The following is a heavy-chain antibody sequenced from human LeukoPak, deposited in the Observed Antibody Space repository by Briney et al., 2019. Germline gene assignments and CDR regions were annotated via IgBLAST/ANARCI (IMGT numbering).Heavy chain of an antibody. CDR1: GGSFSGYY. J-gene: IGHJ4*02. CDR2: INRSGST. Sequence: PSETLSLTCAVYGGSFSGYYWSWIRQPPGKGLEWIGEINRSGSTNYNPSLKSRVTISVDTSKNQFSLKLSSVTAADTAVYYCARGRWYYGSGSYLDYWGQGTLVTVSS. CDR3: ARGRWYYGSGSYLDY. V-gene: IGHV4-34*01. D-gene: IGHD3-10*01.